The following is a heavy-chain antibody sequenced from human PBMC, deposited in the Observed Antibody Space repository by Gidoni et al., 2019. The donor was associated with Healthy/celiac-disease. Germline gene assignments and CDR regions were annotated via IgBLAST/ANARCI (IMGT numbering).Heavy chain of an antibody. CDR1: GGSFSGSS. CDR3: ARRPLPYIYGSGSHYYFDY. J-gene: IGHJ4*02. D-gene: IGHD3-10*01. CDR2: INHSGIT. V-gene: IGHV4-34*01. Sequence: QVQLQQWGAGLLKPSEPLSLPCAVYGGSFSGSSWSWIRQPPGKGLEWIGEINHSGITNYNPSPKSRVTISVDTSKNQFSLKLSSVTAADTAVDYCARRPLPYIYGSGSHYYFDYWGQGTLVTVSS.